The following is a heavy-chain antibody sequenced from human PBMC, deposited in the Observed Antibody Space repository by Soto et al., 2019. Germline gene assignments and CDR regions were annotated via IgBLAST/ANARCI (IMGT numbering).Heavy chain of an antibody. CDR2: IYYSGST. CDR1: GGSISSSSYY. D-gene: IGHD3-10*01. Sequence: SETLSLTCTVSGGSISSSSYYWGWIRQPPGKGLEWIGSIYYSGSTYYNPSLKSRVTISVDTSKNQFSLKLSSVTAADTAVYYCARHRPSYNLDYWGQGTLVTVSS. V-gene: IGHV4-39*01. CDR3: ARHRPSYNLDY. J-gene: IGHJ4*02.